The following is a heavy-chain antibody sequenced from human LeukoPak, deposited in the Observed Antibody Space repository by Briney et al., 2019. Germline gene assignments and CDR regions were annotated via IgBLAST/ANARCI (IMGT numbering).Heavy chain of an antibody. V-gene: IGHV3-23*01. J-gene: IGHJ3*01. D-gene: IGHD3-16*01. CDR3: VRVRGTYMKGAFDF. Sequence: GGSLRLSCAASGFTFSSYGMNWVRQAPGKGLEWVSGISGNGGSTYYADSVKGRFTISRDNSKNTLYLQMNSLRAEDTAVYYCVRVRGTYMKGAFDFWGQGTMVTVSS. CDR1: GFTFSSYG. CDR2: ISGNGGST.